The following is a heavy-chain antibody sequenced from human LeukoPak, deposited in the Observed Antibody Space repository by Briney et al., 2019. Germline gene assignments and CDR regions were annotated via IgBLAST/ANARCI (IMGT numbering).Heavy chain of an antibody. V-gene: IGHV1-18*01. J-gene: IGHJ4*02. Sequence: WASVKVSCKASGYTFSGYSISWVRQAPGQGLEWMGWISAYNGNTIYAKKVKGRVTMTTDTSTSTAYMELRSLKSDDTAVYYCARASYCSDGSCYSDYWGQGTLVTVSS. CDR2: ISAYNGNT. CDR3: ARASYCSDGSCYSDY. D-gene: IGHD2-15*01. CDR1: GYTFSGYS.